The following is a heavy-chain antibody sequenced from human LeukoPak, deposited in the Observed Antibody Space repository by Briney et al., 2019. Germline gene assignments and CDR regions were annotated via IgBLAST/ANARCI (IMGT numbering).Heavy chain of an antibody. J-gene: IGHJ3*02. Sequence: SVKVSCKASGGTFSSYTISWVRQAPGQGLEWMGRIIPILGIAKYAQKFQGRVTITADKSTSTAYMELSSLRSEDTAVYYCARDYHDSSGYYVGDAFDIWGQGTMVTVSS. CDR3: ARDYHDSSGYYVGDAFDI. CDR2: IIPILGIA. V-gene: IGHV1-69*04. D-gene: IGHD3-22*01. CDR1: GGTFSSYT.